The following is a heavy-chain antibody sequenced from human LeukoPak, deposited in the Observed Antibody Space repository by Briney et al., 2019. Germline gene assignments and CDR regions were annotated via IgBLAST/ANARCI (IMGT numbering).Heavy chain of an antibody. J-gene: IGHJ4*02. CDR3: ARRPNWAPVFDY. V-gene: IGHV4-59*01. CDR2: IFYNGST. Sequence: PSETLSLTCTVSGGSISSYYWGWIRQPPGKGLEWIGYIFYNGSTNYNPSLKSRVTISIDTSKNQFSLNLSSETAADTAVYYCARRPNWAPVFDYWGQGTLVTVPS. CDR1: GGSISSYY. D-gene: IGHD7-27*01.